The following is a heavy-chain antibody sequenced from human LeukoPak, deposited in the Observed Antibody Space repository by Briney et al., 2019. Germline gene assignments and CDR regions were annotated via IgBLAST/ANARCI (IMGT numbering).Heavy chain of an antibody. V-gene: IGHV3-48*04. CDR1: GFTFSSYN. J-gene: IGHJ4*02. Sequence: GGSLRLSCAASGFTFSSYNMNWVRQAPGKGLEWVACISMSSISIYYEESVKGRFTISRDNAKNSLYLQMNSLRAEDTAVYYCARGYCSGGTCLLIFDYWGQGTLVTVSS. CDR3: ARGYCSGGTCLLIFDY. D-gene: IGHD2-15*01. CDR2: ISMSSISI.